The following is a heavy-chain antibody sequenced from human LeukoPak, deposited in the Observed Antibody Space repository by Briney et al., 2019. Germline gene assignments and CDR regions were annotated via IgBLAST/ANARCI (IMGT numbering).Heavy chain of an antibody. V-gene: IGHV1-2*02. D-gene: IGHD5-18*01. CDR2: INPNSGGT. Sequence: ASVKVSCKASGYTFTGYYMHWVRQAPGQGLEWMGWINPNSGGTNYAQKFQGRVTMTRDTSISTAYMELSRLRSDDTAVYYCARANGGGYSYGQNDYWGQGTLVTVSS. CDR3: ARANGGGYSYGQNDY. CDR1: GYTFTGYY. J-gene: IGHJ4*02.